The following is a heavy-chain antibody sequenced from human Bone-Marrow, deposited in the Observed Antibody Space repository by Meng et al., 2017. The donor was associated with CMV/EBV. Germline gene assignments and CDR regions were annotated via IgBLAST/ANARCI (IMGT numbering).Heavy chain of an antibody. V-gene: IGHV3-33*01. CDR2: IWYDGSNK. CDR3: ARDGDARGLFDY. CDR1: GFSFSTYG. Sequence: SCAASGFSFSTYGMHWVRQGPGKGLEWVAVIWYDGSNKRYAASVKGRFTISRDNSKNTLYLQMNTLRAADTAAYYCARDGDARGLFDYWGQGTLVTVSS. D-gene: IGHD7-27*01. J-gene: IGHJ4*02.